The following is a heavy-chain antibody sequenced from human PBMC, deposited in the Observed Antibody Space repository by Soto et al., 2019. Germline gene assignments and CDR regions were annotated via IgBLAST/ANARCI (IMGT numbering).Heavy chain of an antibody. CDR3: ARIEYYYDSSGYYYYYYYYGMDV. Sequence: SETLSLTCAVYGGSFSGYYWSWIRQPPGKGLEWIGEINHSGSTNYNPSLKSRVTISVDTSKNQFSLKLSSVTAADTAVYYCARIEYYYDSSGYYYYYYYYGMDVWGQGTTVTVSS. CDR2: INHSGST. CDR1: GGSFSGYY. V-gene: IGHV4-34*01. J-gene: IGHJ6*02. D-gene: IGHD3-22*01.